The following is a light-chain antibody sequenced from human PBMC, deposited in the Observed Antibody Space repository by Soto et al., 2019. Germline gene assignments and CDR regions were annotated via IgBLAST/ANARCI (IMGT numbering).Light chain of an antibody. CDR2: KAS. CDR3: HQYST. V-gene: IGKV1-5*03. CDR1: QSISSW. J-gene: IGKJ1*01. Sequence: DIPMTQSPSTLSASVGDRVTITCRASQSISSWLAWYQQKPGKAPKLLIYKASSLESGVPSRFSGSGSGTEFTLTISSLQPDDFETYYCHQYSTFGQGTKVEIK.